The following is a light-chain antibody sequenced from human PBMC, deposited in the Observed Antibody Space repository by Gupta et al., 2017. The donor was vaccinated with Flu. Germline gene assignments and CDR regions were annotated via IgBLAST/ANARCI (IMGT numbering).Light chain of an antibody. Sequence: QTVVTQEPSFSVSPGGTVTLTCGLSSGSVSTTYYPSWYQQTPGQTPRTRIYNTNARSSGVPERVSGFILGNKDAPTITGAQADDEGNDDCELYMGRGMAVFGGGTKLTVL. CDR3: ELYMGRGMAV. J-gene: IGLJ3*02. CDR1: SGSVSTTYY. V-gene: IGLV8-61*01. CDR2: NTN.